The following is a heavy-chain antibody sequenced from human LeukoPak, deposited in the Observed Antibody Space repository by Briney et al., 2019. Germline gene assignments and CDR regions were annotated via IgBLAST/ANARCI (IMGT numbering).Heavy chain of an antibody. CDR1: GFTFSSYS. V-gene: IGHV3-21*04. CDR3: ARDPASIARGAFDI. D-gene: IGHD6-6*01. Sequence: GGSLRLSCAASGFTFSSYSMNWVRQAPGEGLEWVSSISSSSSYIYYADSVKGRFTISRDNARNSLYLQMNSLRAEDTAVYYCARDPASIARGAFDIWGQGTMVTVSS. CDR2: ISSSSSYI. J-gene: IGHJ3*02.